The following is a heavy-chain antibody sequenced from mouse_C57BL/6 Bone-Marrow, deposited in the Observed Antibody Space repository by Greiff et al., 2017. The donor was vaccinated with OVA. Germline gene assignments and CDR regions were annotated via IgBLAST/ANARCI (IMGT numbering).Heavy chain of an antibody. CDR2: ISSGSSTI. Sequence: EVHLVASGGGLVKPGGSLKLSCAASGFTFSDYGMHWVRQAPEKGLEWVAYISSGSSTIYYADTVKGRFTISRDNAKNTLFLQMTSLRSEDTAMYYCARHYYYGSSFDYWGQGTTLTVSS. J-gene: IGHJ2*01. V-gene: IGHV5-17*01. CDR3: ARHYYYGSSFDY. D-gene: IGHD1-1*01. CDR1: GFTFSDYG.